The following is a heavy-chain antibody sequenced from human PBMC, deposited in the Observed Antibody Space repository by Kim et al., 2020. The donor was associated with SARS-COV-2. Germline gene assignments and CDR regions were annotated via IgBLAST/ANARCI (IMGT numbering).Heavy chain of an antibody. CDR2: TSNKRNSYSS. D-gene: IGHD6-6*01. Sequence: GGSLRLSCAASGFTFSDHYMDWVRQSPGKGLEWVGRTSNKRNSYSSEYAASVKCRFTIARDESKNSLYLQMNSLNTEDTVVYYCVRIESIYYYCMYVWGQRNTGTLSS. J-gene: IGHJ6*02. CDR1: GFTFSDHY. V-gene: IGHV3-72*01. CDR3: VRIESIYYYCMYV.